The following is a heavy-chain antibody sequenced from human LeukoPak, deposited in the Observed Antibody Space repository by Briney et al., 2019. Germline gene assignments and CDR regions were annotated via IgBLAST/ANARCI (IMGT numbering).Heavy chain of an antibody. J-gene: IGHJ4*02. Sequence: ASVKVACKVSGYTLTELSMHWVRQARGKGLEWMGGFDPEDGETIYAQKFQGRVTMTEDTSPDTAYMELSSLRSEDTAVYYCATGASYSGYANERLFDYWGQGTLVTVSS. CDR2: FDPEDGET. V-gene: IGHV1-24*01. CDR1: GYTLTELS. D-gene: IGHD5-12*01. CDR3: ATGASYSGYANERLFDY.